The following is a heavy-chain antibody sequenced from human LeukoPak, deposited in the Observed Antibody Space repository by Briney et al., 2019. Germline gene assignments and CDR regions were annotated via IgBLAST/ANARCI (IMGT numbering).Heavy chain of an antibody. D-gene: IGHD3-22*01. Sequence: PGGSLRLSCAASGFTFSSYGMHWVRQAPGKGLEWVAVISYDGSNKYYADSVKGRFTISRDNSKNTLYLQMNSLRAEDTAVYYCAKARVDSSGYYYGMDVWGQGTTVTVSS. V-gene: IGHV3-30*18. J-gene: IGHJ6*02. CDR2: ISYDGSNK. CDR1: GFTFSSYG. CDR3: AKARVDSSGYYYGMDV.